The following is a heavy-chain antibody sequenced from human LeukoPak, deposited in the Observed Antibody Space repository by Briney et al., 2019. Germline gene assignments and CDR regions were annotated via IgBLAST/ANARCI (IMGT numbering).Heavy chain of an antibody. J-gene: IGHJ5*02. D-gene: IGHD2-2*01. CDR1: GGTFSIYA. Sequence: SVKVSCKASGGTFSIYAISWVRQAPGQGLEWMGGIIPIFGTAHYAQTFQGRVTITADESTSTAYMELSSLRSEDTAVYYCARDEQDSNSWYARWFDPWGQGTLVTVSS. CDR2: IIPIFGTA. V-gene: IGHV1-69*13. CDR3: ARDEQDSNSWYARWFDP.